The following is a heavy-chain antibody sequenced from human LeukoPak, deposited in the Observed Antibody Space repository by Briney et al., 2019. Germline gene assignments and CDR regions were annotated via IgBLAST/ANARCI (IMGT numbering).Heavy chain of an antibody. D-gene: IGHD2-21*02. CDR3: AREDIVVVTASISVYYYYYGMDV. J-gene: IGHJ6*02. CDR1: GFTFSSYA. Sequence: QPGRSLRLSCAASGFTFSSYAMHWVRQAPGKGLEWVAVISYDGSNKYYADSVKGRFTISRDNSKNTLYLQMDSLRAEDTAVYYCAREDIVVVTASISVYYYYYGMDVWGQGTTVTVSS. V-gene: IGHV3-30-3*01. CDR2: ISYDGSNK.